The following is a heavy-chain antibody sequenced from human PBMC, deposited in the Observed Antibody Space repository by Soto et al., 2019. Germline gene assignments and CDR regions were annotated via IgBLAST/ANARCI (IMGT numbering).Heavy chain of an antibody. CDR3: ARWWIVGANFDY. D-gene: IGHD1-26*01. Sequence: SLRLSCAASGFTFSSYAMRWVRQAPGKGLEWVAVISYDGSNKYYADSVKGRFTISRDNSKNTLYLQMNSLRAEDTAVYYCARWWIVGANFDYWGQGTLVTVSS. CDR1: GFTFSSYA. V-gene: IGHV3-30-3*01. J-gene: IGHJ4*02. CDR2: ISYDGSNK.